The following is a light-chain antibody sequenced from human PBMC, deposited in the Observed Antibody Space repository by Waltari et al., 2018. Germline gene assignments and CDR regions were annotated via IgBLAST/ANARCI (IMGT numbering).Light chain of an antibody. CDR3: QSYDSSLSCSV. CDR2: GSS. CDR1: SPHIGPRYD. J-gene: IGLJ2*01. V-gene: IGLV1-40*01. Sequence: QSRLTQPPSVSAAPGQRVTIPCTGSSPHIGPRYDGHWYQLLPGTAPKLLIYGSSNRPSGAPGRFSGSKSGTSASLAITGLQAEDEADYYCQSYDSSLSCSVFGGGTKLTVL.